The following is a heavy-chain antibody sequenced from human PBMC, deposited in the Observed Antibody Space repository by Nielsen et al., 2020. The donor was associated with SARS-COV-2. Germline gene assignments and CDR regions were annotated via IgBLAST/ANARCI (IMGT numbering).Heavy chain of an antibody. D-gene: IGHD2-2*01. J-gene: IGHJ6*02. Sequence: ASVKVSCKVSGYTLTELSMHWVRQAPGKGLEWMGGFDPEDGETIYAQKFQGRVTMTEDTSTDTAYMELSSLRSEDTAVYYCARVSDIVVVPAAMDEALYYYYGMDVWGQGTTVTVSS. CDR1: GYTLTELS. CDR2: FDPEDGET. CDR3: ARVSDIVVVPAAMDEALYYYYGMDV. V-gene: IGHV1-24*01.